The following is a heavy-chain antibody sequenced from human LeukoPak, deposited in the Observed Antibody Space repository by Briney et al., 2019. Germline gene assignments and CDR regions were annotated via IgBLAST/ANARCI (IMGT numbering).Heavy chain of an antibody. V-gene: IGHV3-15*01. CDR2: IKSKTDGGTT. Sequence: PGGSLRLSCAASGFTFSNAWMSWVRQAPGKGLEWVGRIKSKTDGGTTDYAAPVKGRFTISRDDSKNTLYLQMNSLKTEDTAVYYCTKQFTTYYYYYMDVWGKGTTVTVSS. J-gene: IGHJ6*03. D-gene: IGHD2/OR15-2a*01. CDR3: TKQFTTYYYYYMDV. CDR1: GFTFSNAW.